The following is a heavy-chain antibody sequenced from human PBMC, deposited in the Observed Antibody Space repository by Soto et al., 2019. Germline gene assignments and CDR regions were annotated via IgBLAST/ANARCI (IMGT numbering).Heavy chain of an antibody. Sequence: SVKVSCNASGGTFSSYGISWVRQAPGQGLEWMGRIISIFDTANYALKFQGRVTITANESTSTAYMELSSLRSEDTAVYYCARVAGDGYTSSPVNWYFDLWGRGTLVTVSS. CDR1: GGTFSSYG. CDR3: ARVAGDGYTSSPVNWYFDL. J-gene: IGHJ2*01. D-gene: IGHD5-12*01. CDR2: IISIFDTA. V-gene: IGHV1-69*13.